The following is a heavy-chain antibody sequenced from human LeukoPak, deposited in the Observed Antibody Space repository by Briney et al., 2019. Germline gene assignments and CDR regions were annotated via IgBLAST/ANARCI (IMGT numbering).Heavy chain of an antibody. Sequence: ASVKVSCRCSGYTFTGYHMHWVRQAPGQGLEWMGRINPNSGDTNYAQKFQGRVTMTRATSINTAYMEMSRLRSDDTAVYYCARDYCSSTSCLFDYWGQGTLVTVSS. V-gene: IGHV1-2*06. CDR1: GYTFTGYH. CDR3: ARDYCSSTSCLFDY. J-gene: IGHJ4*02. CDR2: INPNSGDT. D-gene: IGHD2-2*01.